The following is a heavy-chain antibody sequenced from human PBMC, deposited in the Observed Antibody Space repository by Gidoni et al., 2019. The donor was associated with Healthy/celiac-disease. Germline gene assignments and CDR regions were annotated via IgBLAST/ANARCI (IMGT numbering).Heavy chain of an antibody. Sequence: QVHLPESGQGLVKPPETLSLPCPDPGGSSRSYYWSWIRQPPGKGLEWIGYIYYSGSTNYNPSLKSRVTISVDTSKNQFSLKLSSVTAADTAVYYCARRRRGVPSSRVAFDIWGQGTMVTVSS. J-gene: IGHJ3*02. V-gene: IGHV4-59*01. CDR3: ARRRRGVPSSRVAFDI. CDR1: GGSSRSYY. CDR2: IYYSGST. D-gene: IGHD3-10*01.